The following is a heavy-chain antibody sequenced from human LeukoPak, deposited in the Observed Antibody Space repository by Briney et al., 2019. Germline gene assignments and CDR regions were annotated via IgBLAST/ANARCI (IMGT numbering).Heavy chain of an antibody. J-gene: IGHJ4*02. D-gene: IGHD1-26*01. CDR1: GASISSSTYY. Sequence: SETLSLTCTVSGASISSSTYYCGWIRQPPGKGLEWIGSFYYGGNTYYNLSLKSRVTISVDTSKNQFSLKLSSVTAADTAVYYCARVGTVLDGGYWGQGILVTVSS. V-gene: IGHV4-39*01. CDR3: ARVGTVLDGGY. CDR2: FYYGGNT.